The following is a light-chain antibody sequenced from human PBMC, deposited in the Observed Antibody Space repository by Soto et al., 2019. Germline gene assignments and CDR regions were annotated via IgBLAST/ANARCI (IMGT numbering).Light chain of an antibody. CDR1: SSDIGGYNY. CDR3: SSYTSSSLYV. J-gene: IGLJ1*01. Sequence: QSALTQPASVSGSPGHSITISCTGTSSDIGGYNYVSWYQQHPGKAPKLMIYDVSNRPSGVSNRFSGSKSGNTASLTISGLQADDEADYYCSSYTSSSLYVFGTGTKLTVL. V-gene: IGLV2-14*01. CDR2: DVS.